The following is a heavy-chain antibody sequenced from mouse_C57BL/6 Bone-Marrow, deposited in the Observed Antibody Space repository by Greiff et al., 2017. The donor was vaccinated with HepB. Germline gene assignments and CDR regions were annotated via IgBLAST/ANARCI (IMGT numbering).Heavy chain of an antibody. D-gene: IGHD1-1*02. V-gene: IGHV1-55*01. CDR2: IYPGSGST. CDR3: AMLYQLWDAMDY. CDR1: GYTFTSYW. J-gene: IGHJ4*01. Sequence: VQLQQPGAELVKPGASVQMSCKASGYTFTSYWITWVKQRPGQGLEWIGDIYPGSGSTNYNEKFKSKATLTVDTSSSTAYMQLSSLTSEDSAFYYCAMLYQLWDAMDYWGQGTSVTVSS.